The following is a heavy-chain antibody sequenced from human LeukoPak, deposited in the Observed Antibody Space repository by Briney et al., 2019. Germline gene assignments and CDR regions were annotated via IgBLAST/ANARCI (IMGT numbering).Heavy chain of an antibody. J-gene: IGHJ4*02. D-gene: IGHD6-19*01. Sequence: PSETLSLTCTVSGGSISSYYWRWIRQPPGKGLEWIGYIYYSGSTNYNPSLKSRVTISVDTSKNQFSLKLSSVTAADTAVYYCARDVSGWPPAPHFDYWGQGTLVTVSS. CDR2: IYYSGST. CDR3: ARDVSGWPPAPHFDY. CDR1: GGSISSYY. V-gene: IGHV4-59*01.